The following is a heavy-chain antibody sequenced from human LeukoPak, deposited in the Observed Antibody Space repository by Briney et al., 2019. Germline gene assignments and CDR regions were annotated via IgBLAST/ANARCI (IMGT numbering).Heavy chain of an antibody. D-gene: IGHD5-24*01. CDR3: ARVIRRDPYNYDGFDI. CDR2: IFSDGSS. CDR1: GGSISIGGYY. V-gene: IGHV4-61*02. Sequence: PSQTLSLTCTVSGGSISIGGYYWSWIRQPAGKGLEWIGRIFSDGSSNCSPSLKSRVTISIDTSKNQFSLNLSSVTAADTAVYYCARVIRRDPYNYDGFDIWGQGTMVTASS. J-gene: IGHJ3*02.